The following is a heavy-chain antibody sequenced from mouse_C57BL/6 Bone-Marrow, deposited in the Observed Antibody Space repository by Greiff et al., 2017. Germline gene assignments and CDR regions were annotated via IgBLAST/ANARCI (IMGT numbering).Heavy chain of an antibody. CDR3: ARYGYQAWCFDV. V-gene: IGHV1-81*01. D-gene: IGHD2-2*01. CDR1: GYTFTSYG. Sequence: VKLQESGAELARPGASVKLSCKASGYTFTSYGISWVKQRTGQGLEWIGEIYPRSGNTYYNEKFKGKATLTAAKSSSTAYMELRSLTSEDSAVYFCARYGYQAWCFDVWGTGTTVTVSS. CDR2: IYPRSGNT. J-gene: IGHJ1*03.